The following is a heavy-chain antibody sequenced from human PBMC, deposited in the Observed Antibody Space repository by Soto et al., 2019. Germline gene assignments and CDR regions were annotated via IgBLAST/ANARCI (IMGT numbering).Heavy chain of an antibody. CDR2: IYHSGST. V-gene: IGHV4-30-2*01. D-gene: IGHD7-27*01. J-gene: IGHJ4*02. CDR1: GDSLTSGPYS. CDR3: ARRGAWGYYFDV. Sequence: QLQLQESGSGLVKPSQTLSLTCAVSGDSLTSGPYSWSWIRQPPGKGLEWIGYIYHSGSTYYTPSLRSRVFMSVDWSKNQFSLHLSSVTAADTAMYFCARRGAWGYYFDVWGQGALVTVAS.